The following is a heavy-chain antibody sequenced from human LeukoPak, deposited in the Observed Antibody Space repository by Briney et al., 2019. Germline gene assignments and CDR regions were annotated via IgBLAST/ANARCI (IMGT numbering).Heavy chain of an antibody. Sequence: GGSLRPSCAASGFTFSSYWMSWVRQAPGKGLEWVANIKQDGSEKYYVDSVKGRFTISRDNAKNSLYLQMNSLRAEDTAVYYCARVLTWNDVSVDAFDIWGQGTMVTVSS. D-gene: IGHD1-1*01. J-gene: IGHJ3*02. CDR3: ARVLTWNDVSVDAFDI. CDR1: GFTFSSYW. CDR2: IKQDGSEK. V-gene: IGHV3-7*01.